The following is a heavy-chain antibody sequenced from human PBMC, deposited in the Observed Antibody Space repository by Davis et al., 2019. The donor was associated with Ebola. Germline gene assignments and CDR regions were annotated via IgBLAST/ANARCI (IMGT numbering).Heavy chain of an antibody. V-gene: IGHV1-24*01. CDR1: GYTLTELS. J-gene: IGHJ5*02. Sequence: ASVKVSCKVSGYTLTELSMHWVRQAPGKGLEWMGGFDPEDGETIYAQKFQGRVTMTEDTSTDTAYMELRSLRSDDTAVYYCARETSAEGWFDPWGQGTLVTVSS. CDR2: FDPEDGET. CDR3: ARETSAEGWFDP.